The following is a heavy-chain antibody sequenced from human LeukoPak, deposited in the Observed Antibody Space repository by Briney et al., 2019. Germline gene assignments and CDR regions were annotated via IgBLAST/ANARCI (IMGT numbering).Heavy chain of an antibody. V-gene: IGHV4-59*01. CDR3: AREGSYGSGSYNH. J-gene: IGHJ5*02. D-gene: IGHD3-10*01. Sequence: PSETLSLTCTVSGGSISGYYWSWIRQPPGKGLEWIGYIYYSGSTNYNPSLKSRVTISVDTSKNQFSLKLSSVTAADTAAYYCAREGSYGSGSYNHWGQGTLVTVSS. CDR2: IYYSGST. CDR1: GGSISGYY.